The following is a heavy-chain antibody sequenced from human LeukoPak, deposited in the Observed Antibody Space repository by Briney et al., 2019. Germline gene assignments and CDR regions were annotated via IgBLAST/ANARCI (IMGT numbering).Heavy chain of an antibody. J-gene: IGHJ4*02. CDR1: GGSFSGYY. V-gene: IGHV4-34*01. CDR3: ARDTYYYGSGSYFFDY. Sequence: SETLSLTCAVYGGSFSGYYWSWIRQPPGKGLEWIGEINHSGSTNYNPSLKSRVTISVDTSKNQFSLKLSSVTAADTAVYYCARDTYYYGSGSYFFDYWGQGTLVTVSS. CDR2: INHSGST. D-gene: IGHD3-10*01.